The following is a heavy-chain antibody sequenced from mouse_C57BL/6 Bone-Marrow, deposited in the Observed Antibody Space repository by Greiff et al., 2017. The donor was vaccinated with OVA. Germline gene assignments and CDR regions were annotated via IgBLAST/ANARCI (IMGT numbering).Heavy chain of an antibody. CDR1: GYTFTSYW. Sequence: QVQLKQPGAELVKPGASVKMSCKASGYTFTSYWITWVKQRPGQGLEWIGDIYPGSGSTNYNEKFKSKATLTVDTSSSTAYMQLSSLTSEDSAVYYCARTSYDYDSDYWGQGTTLTVSS. D-gene: IGHD2-4*01. CDR2: IYPGSGST. CDR3: ARTSYDYDSDY. V-gene: IGHV1-55*01. J-gene: IGHJ2*01.